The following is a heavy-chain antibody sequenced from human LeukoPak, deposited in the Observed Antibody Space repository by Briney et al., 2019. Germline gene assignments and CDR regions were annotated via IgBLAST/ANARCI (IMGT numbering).Heavy chain of an antibody. CDR1: GFTFSSYS. V-gene: IGHV3-21*01. CDR2: ISSSSSYI. D-gene: IGHD7-27*01. CDR3: ARDLGITGDVHFDY. Sequence: PGGSLRLSCAASGFTFSSYSMNWVRQAPGKGLEWVSSISSSSSYIYYADSVKGRFTISRDNAKNSLYLQMNSLRAEDTAVYYCARDLGITGDVHFDYWGQGALVTVSS. J-gene: IGHJ4*02.